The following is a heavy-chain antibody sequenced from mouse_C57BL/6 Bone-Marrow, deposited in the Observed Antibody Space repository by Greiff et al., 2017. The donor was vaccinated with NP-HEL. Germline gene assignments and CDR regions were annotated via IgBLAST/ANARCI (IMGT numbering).Heavy chain of an antibody. CDR3: AGHSTTVVFDY. V-gene: IGHV5-9*01. D-gene: IGHD1-1*01. CDR1: GFTFSSYT. CDR2: ICGGGGNT. J-gene: IGHJ2*01. Sequence: VKVVESGGGLVKPGGSLKLSCAASGFTFSSYTMSWVRQTPEKRLEWVATICGGGGNTYYPDSVQGRFTISRDNAKNTLYLQMSSLRSRDTALYYCAGHSTTVVFDYWGQGTTLTVSS.